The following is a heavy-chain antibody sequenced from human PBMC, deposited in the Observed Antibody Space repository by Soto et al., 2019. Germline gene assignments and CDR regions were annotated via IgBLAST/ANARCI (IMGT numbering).Heavy chain of an antibody. Sequence: PGGSLRLSCVASGFSFSTCWMSWVRQAPGKGLEWVANIKQDGSEKNYVDSVKGRFTISRDNAKNSLYLQMNSLRAEDTAVYYWAARNFEYGGRGTLVTV. J-gene: IGHJ4*02. V-gene: IGHV3-7*05. CDR2: IKQDGSEK. CDR1: GFSFSTCW. CDR3: AARNFEY.